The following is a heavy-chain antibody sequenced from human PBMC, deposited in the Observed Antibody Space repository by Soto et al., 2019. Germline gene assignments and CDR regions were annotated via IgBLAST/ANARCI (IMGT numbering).Heavy chain of an antibody. CDR1: GFTFSAYA. CDR3: AKVNYDDSPGGAFDI. J-gene: IGHJ3*02. D-gene: IGHD3-22*01. V-gene: IGHV3-23*01. CDR2: ISGSGGTI. Sequence: LSCEGSGFTFSAYAMNWVRQAPGKGLEWVSSISGSGGTIYYADSVKGRFTISRDNSKNTLYLQMNSLRAEDTAVYYCAKVNYDDSPGGAFDIWGQGTMVTVSS.